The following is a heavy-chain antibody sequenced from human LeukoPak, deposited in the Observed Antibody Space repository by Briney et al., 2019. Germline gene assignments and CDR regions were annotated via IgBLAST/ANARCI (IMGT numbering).Heavy chain of an antibody. Sequence: GGSLRLSCAASGXTFSSYGVHWVRQAPGKGLEWVTVISYDGSNKYYVDSVKGRFTISRDNSKNTLYLQMNSLRAEDTAVYYCAKDTCGGDCYSSDYWGQGTLVTVSS. V-gene: IGHV3-30*18. CDR2: ISYDGSNK. CDR3: AKDTCGGDCYSSDY. J-gene: IGHJ4*02. CDR1: GXTFSSYG. D-gene: IGHD2-21*02.